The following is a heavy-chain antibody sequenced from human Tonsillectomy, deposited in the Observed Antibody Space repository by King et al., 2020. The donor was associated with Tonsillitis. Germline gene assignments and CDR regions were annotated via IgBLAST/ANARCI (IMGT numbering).Heavy chain of an antibody. CDR3: AKSWGITMVRGVIIPFDY. J-gene: IGHJ4*02. D-gene: IGHD3-10*01. Sequence: VQLVESGGGLVQPGGSLRLSCAASGFTFSSYAMSWVRQAPGKGLEWVSGISGGGGSTYYADSVKARFTISRDNSKNTLFLHMNSRRAEATAVYYCAKSWGITMVRGVIIPFDYWGQGTLVTVSS. CDR2: ISGGGGST. CDR1: GFTFSSYA. V-gene: IGHV3-23*04.